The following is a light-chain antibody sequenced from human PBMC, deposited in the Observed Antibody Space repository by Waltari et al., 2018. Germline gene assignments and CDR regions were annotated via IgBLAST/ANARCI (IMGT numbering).Light chain of an antibody. Sequence: QSVLTQPPSASGTPGARVTISCSGSTSNVGTKTVNWYQHFPGMAPKLLIYKNDQRHSGVPDRFSGSKSGTSASLAISGLQSEDEAVYYCAAWDDSLSGYVFGTGTKVSV. CDR1: TSNVGTKT. CDR3: AAWDDSLSGYV. J-gene: IGLJ1*01. CDR2: KND. V-gene: IGLV1-44*01.